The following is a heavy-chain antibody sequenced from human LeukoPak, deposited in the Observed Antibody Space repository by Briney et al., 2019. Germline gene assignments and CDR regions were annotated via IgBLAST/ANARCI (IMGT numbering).Heavy chain of an antibody. V-gene: IGHV3-11*04. J-gene: IGHJ6*03. CDR3: ARDGAAAGTDYYYYMDV. D-gene: IGHD6-13*01. Sequence: PGGSLRLSCAASGFTFSDHFMSWVRQAPGKGLEWVADTSPSGSTIYYADSVKGRFAISRDNAKNSLYLQMSNLRAEDTAVYYCARDGAAAGTDYYYYMDVWGKGTTVTVSS. CDR1: GFTFSDHF. CDR2: TSPSGSTI.